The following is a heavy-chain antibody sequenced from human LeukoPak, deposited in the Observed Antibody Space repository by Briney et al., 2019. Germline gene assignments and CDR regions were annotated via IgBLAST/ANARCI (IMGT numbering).Heavy chain of an antibody. CDR2: IYYSGST. CDR3: AREGPYDFWSGYLDY. D-gene: IGHD3-3*01. V-gene: IGHV4-59*01. Sequence: SETLSLTCTVSGGSISSYYWSWIRQPPGKGREWIGYIYYSGSTNYNPSLKSRVTISVDTSKNQFSLKLSSVTAADTAVYYCAREGPYDFWSGYLDYWGQGTLVTVSS. CDR1: GGSISSYY. J-gene: IGHJ4*02.